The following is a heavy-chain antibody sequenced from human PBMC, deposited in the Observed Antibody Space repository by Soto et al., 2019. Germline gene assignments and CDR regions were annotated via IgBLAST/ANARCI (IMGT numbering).Heavy chain of an antibody. D-gene: IGHD2-21*02. CDR1: GYTLTSYY. V-gene: IGHV1-46*01. Sequence: QVQLVQSGAEVRKPGASLKVSCKASGYTLTSYYMHWVRQAPGQGLEWMEMINPRDGSATYAQKFPGRITATRDTSRSKVDMEVSSLRFDDTAVYYCARGSGVVTAVFGYWGQGTLITVSS. CDR2: INPRDGSA. CDR3: ARGSGVVTAVFGY. J-gene: IGHJ4*02.